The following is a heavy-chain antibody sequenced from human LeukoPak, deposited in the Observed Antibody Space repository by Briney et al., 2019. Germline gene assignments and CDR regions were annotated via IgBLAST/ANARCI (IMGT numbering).Heavy chain of an antibody. CDR1: GDSVSSNSAV. J-gene: IGHJ4*02. V-gene: IGHV6-1*01. CDR2: TYYRSKWRD. Sequence: SQTLSLTCDISGDSVSSNSAVWNWIRQSPSRGLEWLGKTYYRSKWRDDSAVSVRGRVTITPDTSKNQFSLQLSSVTPEDTAVYYCERSGRYTFDYWGKGIRVPVSS. D-gene: IGHD1-26*01. CDR3: ERSGRYTFDY.